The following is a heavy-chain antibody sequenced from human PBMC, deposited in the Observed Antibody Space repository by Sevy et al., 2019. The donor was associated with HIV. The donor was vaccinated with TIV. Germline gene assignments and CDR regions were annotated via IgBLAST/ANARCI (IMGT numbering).Heavy chain of an antibody. J-gene: IGHJ4*02. D-gene: IGHD6-13*01. CDR2: ISYDGSNK. CDR3: ARDSPSIAAAGVVYYFDY. V-gene: IGHV3-30-3*01. Sequence: GGSLRLSCAASGFTFSSYAMHWVRQAPGKGLEWVAVISYDGSNKYYADSVKGRFTIYRDNSKNTLYLQMNSLRAEDTAVYYCARDSPSIAAAGVVYYFDYWGQGTLVTVSS. CDR1: GFTFSSYA.